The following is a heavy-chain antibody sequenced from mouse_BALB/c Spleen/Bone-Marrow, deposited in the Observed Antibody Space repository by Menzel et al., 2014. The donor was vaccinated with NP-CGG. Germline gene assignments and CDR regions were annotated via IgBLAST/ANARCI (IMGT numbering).Heavy chain of an antibody. V-gene: IGHV1S81*02. J-gene: IGHJ3*01. CDR3: TTSRVYNWFAY. CDR1: GYTFTSYY. Sequence: QVQLQQSGAELVKPGASVKLSCKASGYTFTSYYMYWVKQRPGQGLEWIGEINPSNGGADFNEKFKIKATLTVDKSSSTAYMQLSSLTSEDSAVYYCTTSRVYNWFAYWGQGTLVTVSA. CDR2: INPSNGGA.